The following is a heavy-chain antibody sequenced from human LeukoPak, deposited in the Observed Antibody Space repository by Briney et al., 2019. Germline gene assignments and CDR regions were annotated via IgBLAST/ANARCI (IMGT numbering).Heavy chain of an antibody. J-gene: IGHJ3*02. D-gene: IGHD4-17*01. CDR1: GFTFSNAW. V-gene: IGHV3-15*01. CDR3: TTDRTVTTTAGDAFDI. Sequence: GGSLRLSCAASGFTFSNAWMSWVRQAPGKGLEWVGRIKSKTDGGTTAYAAPVKGRFTISRDDSKNTLYLQMNSLKTEDTAVYYCTTDRTVTTTAGDAFDIWGQGTMVTVSS. CDR2: IKSKTDGGTT.